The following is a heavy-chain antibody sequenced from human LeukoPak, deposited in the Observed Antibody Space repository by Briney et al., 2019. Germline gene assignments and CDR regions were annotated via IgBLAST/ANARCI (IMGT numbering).Heavy chain of an antibody. Sequence: SEALSLTCTVSGGSITSYFWSWIRQPPGKGLEWIGYISYTGSTNYNPSLKSRVTMSVDTSKKQPSLRLTSVTAADTAVYYCARRDDYNQGIDYWGQGALVTVSS. CDR1: GGSITSYF. V-gene: IGHV4-59*01. CDR3: ARRDDYNQGIDY. D-gene: IGHD5-24*01. CDR2: ISYTGST. J-gene: IGHJ4*02.